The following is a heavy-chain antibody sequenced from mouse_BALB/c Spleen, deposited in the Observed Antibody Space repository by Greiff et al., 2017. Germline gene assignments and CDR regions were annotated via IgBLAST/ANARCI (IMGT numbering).Heavy chain of an antibody. D-gene: IGHD2-14*01. CDR2: IYPGNFNT. CDR1: GYTFTSYY. J-gene: IGHJ4*01. Sequence: VQLQQSGPELVKPGASVRISCKASGYTFTSYYIHWVKQRPGQGLEWIGWIYPGNFNTKYNEKFKGKATLTADKSSSTTYMQLSSLTSEDSAVYFCARNYRYDGDYYAMDYWGQGTSVTVSS. V-gene: IGHV1S56*01. CDR3: ARNYRYDGDYYAMDY.